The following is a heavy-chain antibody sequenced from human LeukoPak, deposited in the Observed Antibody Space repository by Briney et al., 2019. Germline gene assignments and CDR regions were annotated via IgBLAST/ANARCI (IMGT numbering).Heavy chain of an antibody. CDR1: GFTFNSYA. D-gene: IGHD5-24*01. J-gene: IGHJ6*03. CDR3: ARTGRDGYDFYYYYYMDV. V-gene: IGHV3-30*01. Sequence: GRSLRLSCVASGFTFNSYAMHWVRQAPGKGLEWVAVISYDGSNKYYADSVKGRFTISRDNSKNTLNLEMNSLRTEDTAVYYCARTGRDGYDFYYYYYMDVWGKGTTVTVSS. CDR2: ISYDGSNK.